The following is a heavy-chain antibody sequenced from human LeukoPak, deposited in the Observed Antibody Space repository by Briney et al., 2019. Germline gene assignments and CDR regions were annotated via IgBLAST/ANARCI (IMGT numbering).Heavy chain of an antibody. CDR2: IIPIFGTT. CDR1: GVTFSSHA. Sequence: SVKVSCKASGVTFSSHAISWVRQAPGQGLEWVGGIIPIFGTTYYAQKFQGRVTITTDESTSTGYMELRSLRSDDTAVYYCARGDSGYDYGFDNWGQGTLVTVSS. D-gene: IGHD5-12*01. CDR3: ARGDSGYDYGFDN. J-gene: IGHJ4*02. V-gene: IGHV1-69*05.